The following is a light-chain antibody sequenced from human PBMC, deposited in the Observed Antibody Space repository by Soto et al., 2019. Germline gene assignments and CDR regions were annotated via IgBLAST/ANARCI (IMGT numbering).Light chain of an antibody. CDR1: SNTIGGYNV. V-gene: IGLV2-23*01. Sequence: QSVLTQPASVSWSPGQSITISCTGTSNTIGGYNVVSWYQQHPGTAPKVIIYEGIKRPSGVSNRFSGSISGSTASLTISGLQAEDEADYYCCSYVGATTYVFGTGTKVTVL. CDR2: EGI. J-gene: IGLJ1*01. CDR3: CSYVGATTYV.